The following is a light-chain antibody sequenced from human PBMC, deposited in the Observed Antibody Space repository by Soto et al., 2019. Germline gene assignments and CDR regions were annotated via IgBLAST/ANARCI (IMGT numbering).Light chain of an antibody. CDR1: QSVSSSY. CDR3: QQYGSSPPVT. J-gene: IGKJ5*01. V-gene: IGKV3-20*01. Sequence: EIVLTQSPGTLSLSPGERATLSCRASQSVSSSYLAWYQQKPGQAPRLLIYGASGRATGIPDRFSGSGSGTHFTLTISRLEPEYFAVYYCQQYGSSPPVTFGQGTRLEIK. CDR2: GAS.